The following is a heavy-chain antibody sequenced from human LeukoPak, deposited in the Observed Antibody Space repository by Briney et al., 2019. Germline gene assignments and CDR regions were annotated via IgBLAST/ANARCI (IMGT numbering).Heavy chain of an antibody. V-gene: IGHV5-51*01. CDR1: GYSFTSYW. Sequence: GESLKISCKGSGYSFTSYWIGWVGQMPGKGLEWMGIIYPGDSDTRYSPSFQGQVTISADKSISTAYLQWSSLKASDTAMYYCARQGVVDTISEWFDPWGQGTLVTVSS. D-gene: IGHD5-12*01. J-gene: IGHJ5*02. CDR3: ARQGVVDTISEWFDP. CDR2: IYPGDSDT.